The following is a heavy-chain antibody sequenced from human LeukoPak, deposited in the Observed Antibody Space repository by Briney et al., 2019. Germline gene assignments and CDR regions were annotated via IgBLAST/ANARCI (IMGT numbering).Heavy chain of an antibody. CDR3: ARDRVTKQAPPGY. D-gene: IGHD2-8*01. CDR1: GFTFSNYG. Sequence: PGGSLRLSCAASGFTFSNYGMHWVRQAPGKGLEWVAFVRYDESTKFYADSVKGRFTISRDNSKTTLYLQMNSLRADDTAVYYCARDRVTKQAPPGYWGQGTLVTVSS. J-gene: IGHJ4*02. CDR2: VRYDESTK. V-gene: IGHV3-30*02.